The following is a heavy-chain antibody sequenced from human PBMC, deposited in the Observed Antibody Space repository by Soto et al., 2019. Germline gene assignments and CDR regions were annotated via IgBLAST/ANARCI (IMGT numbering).Heavy chain of an antibody. CDR1: GYTFTGYY. CDR2: INPNSGGT. D-gene: IGHD2-15*01. Sequence: QVQLVQSGAEVKKPGASVKVSCKASGYTFTGYYMHWVRQAPGQGLEWMGWINPNSGGTNYAQKFQGRVTMTRDTSISTAYMELSRLRSGDTAVYYCARVKVVVAASSYYFDYWGQGTLVTVS. CDR3: ARVKVVVAASSYYFDY. V-gene: IGHV1-2*02. J-gene: IGHJ4*02.